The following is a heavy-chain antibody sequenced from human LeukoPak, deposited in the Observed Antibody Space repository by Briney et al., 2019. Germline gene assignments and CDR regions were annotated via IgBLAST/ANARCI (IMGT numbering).Heavy chain of an antibody. D-gene: IGHD4-17*01. V-gene: IGHV4-34*01. Sequence: SETLSLTCTVSDGSIGIYYWSWIRQPPGKGLEWIGEINHSGSTNYNPSLKSRVTISVDTSKNQFSLKLSSVTAADTAVYYCARVGDGNIDYWGQGTLVTVSP. CDR1: DGSIGIYY. J-gene: IGHJ4*02. CDR3: ARVGDGNIDY. CDR2: INHSGST.